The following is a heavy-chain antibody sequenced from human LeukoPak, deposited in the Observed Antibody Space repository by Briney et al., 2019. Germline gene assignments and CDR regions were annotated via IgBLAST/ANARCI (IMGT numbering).Heavy chain of an antibody. CDR2: INHSGST. V-gene: IGHV4-34*01. J-gene: IGHJ4*02. Sequence: MPSETLSLTCAVYGGSFSGYYWSWIRQPPGKGLEWIGEINHSGSTNYNPSLKSRVTISVDTSKNQFSLKLSSVTAADTAVYYCARHCRGVPGLLLWFGERRRGSTNHFDYWGQGTLVTVSS. D-gene: IGHD3-10*01. CDR3: ARHCRGVPGLLLWFGERRRGSTNHFDY. CDR1: GGSFSGYY.